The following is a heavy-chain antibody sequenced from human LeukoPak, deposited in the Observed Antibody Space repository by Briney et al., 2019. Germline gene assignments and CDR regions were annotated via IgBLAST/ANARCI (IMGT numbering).Heavy chain of an antibody. D-gene: IGHD2-21*02. J-gene: IGHJ3*02. CDR2: IYTSGST. Sequence: SETLSLTCTVSGGSISSYYWSWVRQPAGKGLEWIARIYTSGSTNYNPSLNSRVTMSVDTSKNQFSRKLSSVTAADTAVYYCARDRGVTNDVGAFNIGGQGTMVTVSS. V-gene: IGHV4-4*07. CDR3: ARDRGVTNDVGAFNI. CDR1: GGSISSYY.